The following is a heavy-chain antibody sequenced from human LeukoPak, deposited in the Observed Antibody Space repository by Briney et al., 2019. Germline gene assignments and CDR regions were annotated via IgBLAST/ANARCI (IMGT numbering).Heavy chain of an antibody. J-gene: IGHJ4*02. D-gene: IGHD6-13*01. CDR2: IYRSGTT. CDR3: ARMGTAAATFDY. V-gene: IGHV4-34*01. Sequence: SETLSLTCAVYGGSFSGYYLSWIRQPPGKGLEWIATIYRSGTTYYNPSLKSRVTMSVDTSKNQFSLKLSSVTAADTAVYYCARMGTAAATFDYWGQGTLVTVSS. CDR1: GGSFSGYY.